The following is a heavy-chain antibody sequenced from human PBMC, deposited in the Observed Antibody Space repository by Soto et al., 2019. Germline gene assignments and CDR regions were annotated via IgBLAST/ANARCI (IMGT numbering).Heavy chain of an antibody. J-gene: IGHJ6*02. CDR2: IIPIFGTA. D-gene: IGHD3-10*01. V-gene: IGHV1-69*06. CDR3: ARGVGSITHYYYYGMDV. CDR1: GGTFSSYA. Sequence: ASVKVSCKASGGTFSSYAISWVRQAPGQGLEWMGGIIPIFGTANYAQKFQGRVTITADKSTSTAYMELSSLRSEDTAVYYCARGVGSITHYYYYGMDVWGQGTTVTVSS.